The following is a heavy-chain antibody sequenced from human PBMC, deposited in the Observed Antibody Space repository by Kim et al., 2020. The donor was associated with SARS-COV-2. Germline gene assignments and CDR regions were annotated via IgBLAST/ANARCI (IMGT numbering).Heavy chain of an antibody. D-gene: IGHD2-2*01. CDR1: GASIRSYY. Sequence: SETLSLTCTVSGASIRSYYWNWIRQPPGKGLEWLGYIYYSGTTKHNPSLKSRVTISVDTSKNQFSLKLSSVTAADTAMYFCARDPYQSAFDLWGQGTLVTVSS. J-gene: IGHJ4*02. V-gene: IGHV4-59*01. CDR3: ARDPYQSAFDL. CDR2: IYYSGTT.